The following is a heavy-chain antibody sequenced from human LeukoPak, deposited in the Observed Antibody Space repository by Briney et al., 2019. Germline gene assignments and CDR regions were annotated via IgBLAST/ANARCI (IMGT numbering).Heavy chain of an antibody. Sequence: ASVKVSCKASGYTFTSYGISWVRQAPGQGLEWMGWISAYNGNTNYAQKLQGRVTMTTDTSTSTAYMELRSLRSDDTAVYYCARDQPMSSYVSYYYYYYTDVWGKGTTVTVSS. J-gene: IGHJ6*03. CDR1: GYTFTSYG. D-gene: IGHD5-12*01. V-gene: IGHV1-18*01. CDR3: ARDQPMSSYVSYYYYYYTDV. CDR2: ISAYNGNT.